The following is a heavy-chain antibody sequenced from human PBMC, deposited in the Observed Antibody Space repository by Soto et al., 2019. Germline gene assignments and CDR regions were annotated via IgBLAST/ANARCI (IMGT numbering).Heavy chain of an antibody. J-gene: IGHJ5*02. CDR2: IIPILGIA. V-gene: IGHV1-69*08. CDR1: GGTFSSYT. Sequence: QVQQVQSGAEVKKPGSSVKVSCKASGGTFSSYTISWVRQAPGQGLEWMGRIIPILGIANYAQKFQGRVTITADKSTSTAYMELSSLRSEDTAVYYCARDMDYYDSSGYYYWFDPWGQGTLVTVSS. D-gene: IGHD3-22*01. CDR3: ARDMDYYDSSGYYYWFDP.